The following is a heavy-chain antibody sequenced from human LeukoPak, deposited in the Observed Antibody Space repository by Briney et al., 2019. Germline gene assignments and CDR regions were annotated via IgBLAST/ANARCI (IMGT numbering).Heavy chain of an antibody. CDR2: IYYSRST. CDR1: GGSISSYY. V-gene: IGHV4-59*01. Sequence: SETLSLTCTVSGGSISSYYWSWIRQPPGKGLEWIGYIYYSRSTNYNPSLKSRVTISVDTSKNQFSLKLSSVTAADTAVYYCARALRGYSGYDSPVAVDYWGQGTLVTVSS. J-gene: IGHJ4*02. CDR3: ARALRGYSGYDSPVAVDY. D-gene: IGHD5-12*01.